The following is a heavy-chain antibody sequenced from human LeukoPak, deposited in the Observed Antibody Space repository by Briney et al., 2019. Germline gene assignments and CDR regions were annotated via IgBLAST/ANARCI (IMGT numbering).Heavy chain of an antibody. CDR2: ISSGSTYI. Sequence: PGGSLRLSCEASGFSLSSHSMNWVRQTPGKGLEWVSSISSGSTYINYADSVRGRFTISRDNAKNSVYLQLNSLRVEDTAVYYCARVSQVDDYYDSYVQDGFDMCGHGTMVTVSS. CDR1: GFSLSSHS. J-gene: IGHJ3*02. CDR3: ARVSQVDDYYDSYVQDGFDM. D-gene: IGHD3-22*01. V-gene: IGHV3-21*01.